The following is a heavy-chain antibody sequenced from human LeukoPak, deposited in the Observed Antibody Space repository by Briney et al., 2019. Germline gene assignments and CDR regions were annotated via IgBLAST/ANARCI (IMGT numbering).Heavy chain of an antibody. D-gene: IGHD2-2*01. CDR1: GFTFSSYA. Sequence: GSLRLSCAASGFTFSSYAMSWVRPAPGKGLGWVLAISGSGGSKYYADSVKGRFTISRDNSKNTLYLQMNSLRAEDTAVYYCAKDLGSSTRPSGAFDIWGQGTMVTASS. J-gene: IGHJ3*02. CDR2: ISGSGGSK. V-gene: IGHV3-23*01. CDR3: AKDLGSSTRPSGAFDI.